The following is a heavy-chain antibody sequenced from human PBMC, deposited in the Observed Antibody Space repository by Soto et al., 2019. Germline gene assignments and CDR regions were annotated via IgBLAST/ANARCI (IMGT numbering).Heavy chain of an antibody. D-gene: IGHD3-3*01. J-gene: IGHJ5*02. CDR1: GGSISSSSYY. V-gene: IGHV4-39*01. Sequence: SETLSLTCTVSGGSISSSSYYWGWIRQPPGKGLEWIGSIYYSGSTYYNPSLKSRVTISVDTSKNQFSLKLSSVTAADTAVYYCAVTIFGVVQKAGWFDPWGQGTLVTVS. CDR3: AVTIFGVVQKAGWFDP. CDR2: IYYSGST.